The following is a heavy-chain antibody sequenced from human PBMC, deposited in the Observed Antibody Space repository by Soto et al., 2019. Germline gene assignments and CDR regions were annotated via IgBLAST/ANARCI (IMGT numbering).Heavy chain of an antibody. CDR3: ARGIEGVQQLVLELLHPYYFGY. J-gene: IGHJ4*02. CDR1: GGSFSGYS. V-gene: IGHV4-34*01. CDR2: INHSGST. D-gene: IGHD6-13*01. Sequence: QVQLQQWGAGLLKPSETLSLTCAGYGGSFSGYSWSWIRQPPGKGLEWIGAINHSGSTNYNPSLKSGVTISVDTSKNQFPLKLSSVTAADTAVYYCARGIEGVQQLVLELLHPYYFGYGGQGTLVTVSA.